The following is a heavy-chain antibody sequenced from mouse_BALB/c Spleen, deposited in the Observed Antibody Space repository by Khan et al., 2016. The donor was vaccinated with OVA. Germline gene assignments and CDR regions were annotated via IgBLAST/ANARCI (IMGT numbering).Heavy chain of an antibody. J-gene: IGHJ3*01. CDR3: TRHGYVAWFTY. CDR2: VDPFSGDT. V-gene: IGHV1-31*01. D-gene: IGHD2-2*01. Sequence: VRLQQSGPELMKPGTSVKISCKASGYSFTSYYIHWVMQSHGKSLEWIGYVDPFSGDTTYNQKFKGKATLTVDKSSSTAYIHLSNLTSEDSAVYYGTRHGYVAWFTYGGQGTLVTVAA. CDR1: GYSFTSYY.